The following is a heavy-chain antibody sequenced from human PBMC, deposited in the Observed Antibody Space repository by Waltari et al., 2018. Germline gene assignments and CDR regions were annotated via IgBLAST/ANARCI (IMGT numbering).Heavy chain of an antibody. V-gene: IGHV3-30*01. CDR2: ISYDGSNK. Sequence: QVQLVESGGGLVQPGRSLRLSCAASVFTFSSYAMHWVRQAPGKGLEWVAVISYDGSNKYYADSVKGRFTISRDNSKNTLYLQMNSLRAEDTAVYYCAREGAAAGTYYMDVWGKGTTVTVSS. J-gene: IGHJ6*03. CDR3: AREGAAAGTYYMDV. CDR1: VFTFSSYA. D-gene: IGHD6-13*01.